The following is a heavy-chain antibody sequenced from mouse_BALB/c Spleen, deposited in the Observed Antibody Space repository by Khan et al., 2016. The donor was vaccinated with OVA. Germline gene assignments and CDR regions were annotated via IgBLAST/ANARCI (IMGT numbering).Heavy chain of an antibody. CDR1: GFSLTDYG. J-gene: IGHJ4*01. CDR3: AKGLWSDYFALDY. D-gene: IGHD3-1*01. Sequence: VQRVESGPGLVAPSQSLSITCTVSGFSLTDYGVSWIRQPPGKGLEWLGVIWGGGSTYYNSALKSRLSISKDNSKSQFFLKMNSLQTDDTAMYYCAKGLWSDYFALDYWGQGTSVTVSS. CDR2: IWGGGST. V-gene: IGHV2-6-5*01.